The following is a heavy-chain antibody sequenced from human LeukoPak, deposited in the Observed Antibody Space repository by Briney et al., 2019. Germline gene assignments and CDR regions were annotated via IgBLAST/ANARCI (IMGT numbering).Heavy chain of an antibody. D-gene: IGHD6-13*01. V-gene: IGHV1-2*02. J-gene: IGHJ5*02. CDR3: ARPFSRGYNWFDP. CDR2: INPNSGGT. CDR1: GYTFTSYD. Sequence: GASVKVSCKASGYTFTSYDINWVRQAPGQGLEWMGWINPNSGGTNYAQKFQGRVTMTRDTSISTAYMELSRLRSDDTAVYYCARPFSRGYNWFDPWGQGTLVTVSS.